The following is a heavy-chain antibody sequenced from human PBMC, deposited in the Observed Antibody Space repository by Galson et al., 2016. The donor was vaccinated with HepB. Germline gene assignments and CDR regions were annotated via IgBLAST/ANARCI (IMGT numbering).Heavy chain of an antibody. CDR1: GFTVSSNY. V-gene: IGHV3-53*01. CDR2: IYRGDTS. CDR3: ARGYGANSDAYFQH. Sequence: SLRLSCAAPGFTVSSNYMSWVRQAPGKGLEWVSIIYRGDTSFYTDSVKGRFTISRDNSRNTLYLQMNSLRAEDTAVYYCARGYGANSDAYFQHWGQGTLVTVAS. D-gene: IGHD4/OR15-4a*01. J-gene: IGHJ1*01.